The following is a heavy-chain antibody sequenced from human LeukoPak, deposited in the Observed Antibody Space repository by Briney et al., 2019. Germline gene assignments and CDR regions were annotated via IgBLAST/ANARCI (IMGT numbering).Heavy chain of an antibody. CDR2: IGQDGSEK. CDR1: GFTFSSYW. Sequence: GGSLRLSCATSGFTFSSYWMNWVRQAPGKGLEWVANIGQDGSEKNYVDSVKGRFTISRDNAKNSLYLQMNSLRAEDTAVYYCARDRYSSSWYYFDYWGQGTLVTVSS. J-gene: IGHJ4*02. CDR3: ARDRYSSSWYYFDY. D-gene: IGHD6-13*01. V-gene: IGHV3-7*01.